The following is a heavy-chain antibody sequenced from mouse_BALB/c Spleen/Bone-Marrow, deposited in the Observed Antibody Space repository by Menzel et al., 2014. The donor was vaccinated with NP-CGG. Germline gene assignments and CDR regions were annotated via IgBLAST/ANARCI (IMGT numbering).Heavy chain of an antibody. D-gene: IGHD2-1*01. Sequence: QVQLKQSGAELVKPGASVKLSCKASGYTFTSYWMHWVKQRPGQGLERIGEINPSNGRTNYNEKFKSKATLTVDKSSSTAYMQLSSLTSEDSAVYYCARCYYGNYFDYWGQGTTLTVSS. CDR2: INPSNGRT. J-gene: IGHJ2*01. V-gene: IGHV1S81*02. CDR3: ARCYYGNYFDY. CDR1: GYTFTSYW.